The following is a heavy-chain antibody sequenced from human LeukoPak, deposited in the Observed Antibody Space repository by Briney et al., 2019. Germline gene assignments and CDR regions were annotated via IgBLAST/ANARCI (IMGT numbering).Heavy chain of an antibody. CDR2: INAYLRQT. V-gene: IGHV1-18*01. J-gene: IGHJ3*02. D-gene: IGHD6-13*01. Sequence: ASVKVSCKASGYKFINYGINWVRQAPGQGLEWMGWINAYLRQTTYAQKFQDRVTMTTDTSTSTAYMELRSLTSDDTAVYYCARPKAAAGTIGAFDIWGQGTMVTVSS. CDR1: GYKFINYG. CDR3: ARPKAAAGTIGAFDI.